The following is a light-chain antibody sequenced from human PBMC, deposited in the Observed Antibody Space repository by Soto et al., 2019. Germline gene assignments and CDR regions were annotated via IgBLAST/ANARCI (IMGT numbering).Light chain of an antibody. Sequence: DIRMTQSPSTLSASIGDRVTITCRASQSISNWVAWYQQKPGKAPKVVIYDASTLAGGVPSRFSGSASGTEYPLTISSLQPDDFATYYCQHYNGYFGQGTKLEIK. CDR3: QHYNGY. CDR2: DAS. CDR1: QSISNW. J-gene: IGKJ2*01. V-gene: IGKV1-5*01.